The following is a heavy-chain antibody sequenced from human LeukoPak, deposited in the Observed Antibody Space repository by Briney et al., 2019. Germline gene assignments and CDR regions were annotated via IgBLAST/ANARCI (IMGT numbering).Heavy chain of an antibody. V-gene: IGHV4-39*01. D-gene: IGHD2-2*01. Sequence: SETLSLTXTVSGGSISSSNYYWSCIRQPPGKGLEWIGSIYYSGSTYYKSSLKSRVAISVDTSKNQFSLNLTSVTAADTAVYYCARRAPGPAVISNWFDPWGQGTLVTVSS. CDR2: IYYSGST. J-gene: IGHJ5*02. CDR1: GGSISSSNYY. CDR3: ARRAPGPAVISNWFDP.